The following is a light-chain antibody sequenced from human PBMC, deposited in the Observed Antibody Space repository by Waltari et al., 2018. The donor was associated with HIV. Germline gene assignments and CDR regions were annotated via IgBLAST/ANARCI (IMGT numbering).Light chain of an antibody. CDR1: SSDVGAYNS. CDR3: CSYTDAYTYVM. V-gene: IGLV2-11*01. CDR2: DVN. J-gene: IGLJ3*02. Sequence: QSALTQPRSMSGSPGQSVTISCSRTSSDVGAYNSVSWYQQHPGKAPKLMIYDVNKRPSGVPDRFSGSKFGNTASLTISGLQAEDEADYYCCSYTDAYTYVMFGGGTKLTVL.